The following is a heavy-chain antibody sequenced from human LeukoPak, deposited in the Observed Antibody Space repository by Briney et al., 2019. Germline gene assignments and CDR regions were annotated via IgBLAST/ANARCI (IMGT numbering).Heavy chain of an antibody. CDR3: ARAPHFFDTSGSRYYFDY. J-gene: IGHJ4*02. Sequence: SETLSLTCAVYGGSFSGYYWSWIRQPPGKGLEWIGEINHSGSTNYNPSLKSRVTLSTDTSKKQFSLNLSSVTAADTAVYYCARAPHFFDTSGSRYYFDYWGQGALVTVSS. V-gene: IGHV4-34*01. D-gene: IGHD3-22*01. CDR2: INHSGST. CDR1: GGSFSGYY.